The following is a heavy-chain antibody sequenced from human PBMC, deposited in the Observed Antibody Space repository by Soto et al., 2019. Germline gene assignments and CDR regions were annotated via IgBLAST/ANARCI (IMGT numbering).Heavy chain of an antibody. V-gene: IGHV6-1*01. CDR2: TYYRSKWYD. CDR3: ARHYYGSGSYYRGNNWFDP. J-gene: IGHJ5*02. Sequence: SQTLSLTCAISGDSVSSNSAAWNWIRQSPSRDLEWLGRTYYRSKWYDDYAVSVKSRITINPDTSKNQFSLQLNSVTPEDTAVYYCARHYYGSGSYYRGNNWFDPWGQGTLVTVSS. CDR1: GDSVSSNSAA. D-gene: IGHD3-10*01.